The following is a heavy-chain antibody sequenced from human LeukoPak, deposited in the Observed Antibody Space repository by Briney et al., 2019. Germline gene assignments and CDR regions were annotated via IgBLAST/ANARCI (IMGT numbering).Heavy chain of an antibody. V-gene: IGHV1-2*04. Sequence: ASVNVSCKAPGYTFTGYYMHWVRQAPGQGLEWMGWINPNSGGTNYAQKFQGWVTMTRDTSISTAYMELSRLRSDDTAVYYCARGNGGGGYSGYDGWGQGTLVTVSS. CDR3: ARGNGGGGYSGYDG. J-gene: IGHJ4*02. CDR2: INPNSGGT. D-gene: IGHD5-12*01. CDR1: GYTFTGYY.